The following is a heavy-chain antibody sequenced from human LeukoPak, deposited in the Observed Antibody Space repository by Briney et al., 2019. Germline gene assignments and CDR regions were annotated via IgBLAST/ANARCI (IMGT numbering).Heavy chain of an antibody. CDR1: GFTFSSYA. J-gene: IGHJ4*02. CDR2: ISGSGGST. V-gene: IGHV3-23*01. CDR3: VKDAPLPFDF. Sequence: GGSLRLSCAASGFTFSSYAMSWVRQAPGKGLEWVSAISGSGGSTYYADSLKGRFTISRDNSKNTLYLQMNSLRAADTATYFCVKDAPLPFDFWGQGALVIVSS.